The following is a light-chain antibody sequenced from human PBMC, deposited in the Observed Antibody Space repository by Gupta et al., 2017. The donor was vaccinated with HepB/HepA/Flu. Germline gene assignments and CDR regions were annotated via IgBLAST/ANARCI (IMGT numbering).Light chain of an antibody. Sequence: DIQLTQSPSSLSASVGDTVTITCRASQGINNNLAWFQQKPGEAPKSLIHAASILQSGVPSKFTGSGSATDFTLTVSGLQTEDFATYYCQQFKRFPPTFGGGTKVEI. J-gene: IGKJ4*01. V-gene: IGKV1-16*02. CDR1: QGINNN. CDR3: QQFKRFPPT. CDR2: AAS.